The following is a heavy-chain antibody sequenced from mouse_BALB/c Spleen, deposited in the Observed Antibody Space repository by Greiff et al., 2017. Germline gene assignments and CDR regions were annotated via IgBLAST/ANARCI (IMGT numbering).Heavy chain of an antibody. CDR3: ARRRDYDSAWFAY. J-gene: IGHJ3*01. D-gene: IGHD2-4*01. V-gene: IGHV3-2*02. CDR2: ISYSGST. CDR1: GYSITSDYA. Sequence: EVQLVESGPGLVKPSQSLSLTCTVTGYSITSDYAWNWIRQFPGNKLEWMGYISYSGSTSYNPSLKSRISITRDTSKNQFFLQLNSVTTEDTATYYCARRRDYDSAWFAYWGQGTLVTVSA.